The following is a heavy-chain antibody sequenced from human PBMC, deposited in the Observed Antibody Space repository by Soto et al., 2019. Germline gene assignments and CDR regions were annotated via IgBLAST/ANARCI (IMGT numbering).Heavy chain of an antibody. J-gene: IGHJ6*02. CDR1: GGSISSYY. D-gene: IGHD1-26*01. CDR3: ARHSVGSWYYYYYYGMDV. CDR2: IYYSGST. Sequence: QVQLQESGPGLVKPSETLSLTCTVSGGSISSYYWSWIRQPPGKGLEWIGYIYYSGSTNYNPSLKSRVTISVDTSKNQFSLKLSSVTAADTAVYYCARHSVGSWYYYYYYGMDVWGQGTTVTVSS. V-gene: IGHV4-59*08.